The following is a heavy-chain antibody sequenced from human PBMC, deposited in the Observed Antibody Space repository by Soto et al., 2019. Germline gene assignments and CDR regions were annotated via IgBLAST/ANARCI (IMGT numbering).Heavy chain of an antibody. CDR3: ARLGGYCSGTSCDGYDGMDV. CDR1: GGSISSGPYS. D-gene: IGHD2-2*01. J-gene: IGHJ6*02. Sequence: QLQLQESGPGLVKPSETLSLTCTVSGGSISSGPYSWGWIRQPPGKGLEWIGTFYYSGSTYYNPSRESRATISVDKSKNQFSLEVSSVTAADTAMYYCARLGGYCSGTSCDGYDGMDVWGQGTTVTVSS. V-gene: IGHV4-39*01. CDR2: FYYSGST.